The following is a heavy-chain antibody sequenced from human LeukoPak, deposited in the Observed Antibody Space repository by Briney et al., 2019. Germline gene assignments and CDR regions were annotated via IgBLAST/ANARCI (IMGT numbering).Heavy chain of an antibody. V-gene: IGHV3-23*01. J-gene: IGHJ4*02. Sequence: PGGSLRLSCAASGFTFSSYAMSWVRQAPGKGLGWVSAISGSGGSTYYADSVKGRFTISRDNSKNTLYLQMNSLRAEDTAVYYCARDISGIAVAFDYWGQGTLVTVSS. D-gene: IGHD6-19*01. CDR3: ARDISGIAVAFDY. CDR1: GFTFSSYA. CDR2: ISGSGGST.